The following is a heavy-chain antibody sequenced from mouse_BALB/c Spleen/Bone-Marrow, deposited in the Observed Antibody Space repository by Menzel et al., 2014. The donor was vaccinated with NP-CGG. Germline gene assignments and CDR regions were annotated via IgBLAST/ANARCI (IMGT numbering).Heavy chain of an antibody. Sequence: QVQLQQSGAELARPGASVKLSCKASGYTFTSYWVQWVKQRPGQGLEWIGAIYPGDGDTRYAQKFKGKATLTADKSSSTAYMQLSSLASEDSAVYYCARGDYGSSYEGAMDYWGQGTSVTVSS. V-gene: IGHV1-87*01. D-gene: IGHD1-1*01. CDR3: ARGDYGSSYEGAMDY. CDR1: GYTFTSYW. CDR2: IYPGDGDT. J-gene: IGHJ4*01.